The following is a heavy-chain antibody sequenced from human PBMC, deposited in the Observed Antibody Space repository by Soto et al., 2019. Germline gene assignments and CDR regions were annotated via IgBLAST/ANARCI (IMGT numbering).Heavy chain of an antibody. CDR2: INAGNGNT. D-gene: IGHD1-26*01. V-gene: IGHV1-3*01. CDR1: GYTFTNYA. Sequence: GASVKVSCKASGYTFTNYAMHWVRQAPGQRLEWMGWINAGNGNTKYSQKFQGRVTITRDTSASTAYMELSSLRSEDTAVYYCARAGVGATPNDYWGQGTLVTVS. J-gene: IGHJ4*02. CDR3: ARAGVGATPNDY.